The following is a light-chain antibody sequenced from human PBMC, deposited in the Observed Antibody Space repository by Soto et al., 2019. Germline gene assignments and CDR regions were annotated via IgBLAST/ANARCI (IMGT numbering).Light chain of an antibody. CDR1: SSDVGGYNY. CDR2: DVS. CDR3: SSYTSSSTLF. J-gene: IGLJ2*01. V-gene: IGLV2-14*01. Sequence: SALTQPASVSGSPGQSITISCTGTSSDVGGYNYVSWYQQHPGKAPILMIYDVSNRPSGVSNRFSGSKSGNTASLTISGLQAEDEADYYCSSYTSSSTLFFGGGTKLTVL.